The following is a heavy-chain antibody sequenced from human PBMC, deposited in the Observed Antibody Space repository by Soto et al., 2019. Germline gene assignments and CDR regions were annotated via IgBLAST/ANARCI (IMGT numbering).Heavy chain of an antibody. CDR2: ISSSSSTI. V-gene: IGHV3-48*01. CDR3: ARHPERIAEIGWFDT. D-gene: IGHD6-13*01. J-gene: IGHJ5*02. CDR1: GFTFSSYS. Sequence: EVQLVESGGGLVQPGGSLRLSCAASGFTFSSYSMNWVRQAPGKGLEWVSYISSSSSTIYYADSVKGRFTISRANAKNSLYLQMNSLRAEDTAVYYCARHPERIAEIGWFDTRGQGTRVSVSS.